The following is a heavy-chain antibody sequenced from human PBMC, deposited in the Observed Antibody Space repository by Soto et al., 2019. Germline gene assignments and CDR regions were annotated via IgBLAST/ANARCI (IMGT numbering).Heavy chain of an antibody. V-gene: IGHV4-59*08. CDR3: ARLGYCSGGSCYPSVYYYYYYMDV. Sequence: SLTCTVSGGSISSYYWSWIRQPPGKGLEWIGYIYYSGSTNYNPSLKSRVTISVDTSKNQFSLKLSSVTAADTAVYYCARLGYCSGGSCYPSVYYYYYYMDVWGKGTTVTVSS. CDR2: IYYSGST. CDR1: GGSISSYY. D-gene: IGHD2-15*01. J-gene: IGHJ6*03.